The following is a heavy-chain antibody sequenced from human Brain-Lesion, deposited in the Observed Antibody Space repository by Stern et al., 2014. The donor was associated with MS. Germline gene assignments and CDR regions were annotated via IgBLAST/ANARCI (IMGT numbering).Heavy chain of an antibody. D-gene: IGHD3-10*01. Sequence: QVQLVQSGGGVVQPGRSLRLTCTVSGFTCSSYGMHWVRQAPGKGLEWASVISYDGSDTYYAESVKGRFTISRDNSKNTLYLEMRSLRPEDTAVYYCVKRGITEVRGVRLGDYWGPGTLVIVSS. CDR3: VKRGITEVRGVRLGDY. CDR2: ISYDGSDT. CDR1: GFTCSSYG. J-gene: IGHJ4*02. V-gene: IGHV3-30*18.